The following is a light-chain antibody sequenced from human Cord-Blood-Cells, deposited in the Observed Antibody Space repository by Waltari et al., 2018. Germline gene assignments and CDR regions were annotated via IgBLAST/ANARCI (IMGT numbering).Light chain of an antibody. V-gene: IGKV1-39*01. CDR3: QQSYSTPYS. Sequence: DIQMTQSPSSLSASVGDRVTITCRASQSISSYLNWYQQKPGKATKLLTYAASSLQSGVPSRFSGSGSGTDFTLTISSLQPEDFATYYCQQSYSTPYSFGQGTKPEIK. CDR2: AAS. J-gene: IGKJ2*01. CDR1: QSISSY.